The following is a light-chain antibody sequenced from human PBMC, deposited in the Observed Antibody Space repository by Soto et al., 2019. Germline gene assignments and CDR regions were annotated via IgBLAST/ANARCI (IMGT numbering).Light chain of an antibody. CDR2: GAS. CDR1: QSIGTS. J-gene: IGKJ4*01. Sequence: DVQMTQSPSSLSASVGDRVTISCRASQSIGTSLNWFQQKPGEAPKFLIYGASSLQSGVPSRFSGSGSGTDFTLTISSLQPEDFATYYCQQTYSVPLSFGGGTKVDIK. V-gene: IGKV1-39*01. CDR3: QQTYSVPLS.